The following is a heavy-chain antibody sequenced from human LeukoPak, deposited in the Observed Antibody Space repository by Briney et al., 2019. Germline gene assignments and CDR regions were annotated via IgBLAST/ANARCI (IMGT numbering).Heavy chain of an antibody. J-gene: IGHJ4*02. V-gene: IGHV4-34*01. CDR2: INHSGST. Sequence: SETLSLTCTVSGGSISSYYWSWIRQPPGKGLEWIGEINHSGSTNYNPSLKSRVTISVDTSKNQFSLKLSSVTAADTAVYYCARASLGGFLEWLSSKTFDYWGQGTLVTVSS. CDR1: GGSISSYY. D-gene: IGHD3-3*01. CDR3: ARASLGGFLEWLSSKTFDY.